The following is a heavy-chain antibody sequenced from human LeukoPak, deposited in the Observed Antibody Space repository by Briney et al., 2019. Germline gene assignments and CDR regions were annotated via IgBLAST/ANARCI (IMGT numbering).Heavy chain of an antibody. J-gene: IGHJ4*02. CDR3: ARELNYDSSGYYFDY. Sequence: ASVKVSCKASGYTFTVYFMHWVRQAPGQGLEWMGWINPNSGDTNYAQKFQGRVTMTRDTSISTAYMELSGLRSDDTAVYYCARELNYDSSGYYFDYWGQGTLVTVSS. V-gene: IGHV1-2*02. D-gene: IGHD3-22*01. CDR1: GYTFTVYF. CDR2: INPNSGDT.